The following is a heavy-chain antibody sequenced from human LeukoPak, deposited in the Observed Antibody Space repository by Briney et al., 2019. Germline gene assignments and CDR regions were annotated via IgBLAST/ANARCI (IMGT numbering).Heavy chain of an antibody. Sequence: SETLSLTCTVSGGSISSYYWSWIRQPPGKGLEWIGYIYYSGSTNYNPSHKSRVTISVDTSKNQFSLKLSSVTAADTAVYYCARDGVDYFDYWGQGTLVTVSS. CDR3: ARDGVDYFDY. J-gene: IGHJ4*02. CDR2: IYYSGST. V-gene: IGHV4-59*01. D-gene: IGHD2-15*01. CDR1: GGSISSYY.